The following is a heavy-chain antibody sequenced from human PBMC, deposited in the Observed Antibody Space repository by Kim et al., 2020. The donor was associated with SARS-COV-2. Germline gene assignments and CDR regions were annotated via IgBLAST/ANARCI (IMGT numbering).Heavy chain of an antibody. V-gene: IGHV4-59*01. D-gene: IGHD2-15*01. CDR3: ARRQNCSGGSCHFGYFDY. Sequence: SETLSLTCTVSGGSISSYYWSWIRQPPGKGLEWIGYIYYSGSTNYNPSLKSRVTISVDTSKNQFSLKLSSVTAADTAVYYCARRQNCSGGSCHFGYFDYWGQGTLVTVSS. CDR2: IYYSGST. CDR1: GGSISSYY. J-gene: IGHJ4*02.